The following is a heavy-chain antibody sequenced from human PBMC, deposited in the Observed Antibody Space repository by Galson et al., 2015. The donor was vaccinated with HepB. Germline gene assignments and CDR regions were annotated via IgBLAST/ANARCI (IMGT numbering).Heavy chain of an antibody. CDR3: ARDQGYSSSWFPGDY. V-gene: IGHV1-69*04. CDR2: IIPILGIA. Sequence: SVKVSCKASGGTFSSYTISWVRQAPGQGLEWMGRIIPILGIANYAQKFQGRVTITADKSTSTAYMELSSLRSEDTAVYYCARDQGYSSSWFPGDYWGQGTLVTVSS. CDR1: GGTFSSYT. D-gene: IGHD6-13*01. J-gene: IGHJ4*02.